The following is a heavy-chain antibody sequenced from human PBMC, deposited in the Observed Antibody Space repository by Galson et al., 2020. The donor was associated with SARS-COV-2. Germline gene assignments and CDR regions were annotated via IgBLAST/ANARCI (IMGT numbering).Heavy chain of an antibody. D-gene: IGHD3-3*01. V-gene: IGHV1-24*01. CDR2: FDPEDGET. CDR1: GYTLTELS. J-gene: IGHJ1*01. CDR3: ATGITIFGVVTQTGVYFQH. Sequence: ASVKVSCKVSGYTLTELSMHWVRQAPGKGLEWMGGFDPEDGETIYAQKFQGRVTMTEDTSTDTAYMELSSLRSEDTAVYYCATGITIFGVVTQTGVYFQHWGQGTLVTVSS.